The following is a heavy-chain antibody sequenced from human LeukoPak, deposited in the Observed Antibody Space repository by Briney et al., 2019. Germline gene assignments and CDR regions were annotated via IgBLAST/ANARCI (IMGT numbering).Heavy chain of an antibody. Sequence: GGSLRLSCAASGFTFSNYWMGWVRQAPGKGLVWVANIRHDGSEILYVDSVKGRFTVSRDNAKNSLYLQMNSLRAEDTALYYCTKWSSSGTYYTEWGQGTLVTVSS. D-gene: IGHD3-10*01. CDR2: IRHDGSEI. V-gene: IGHV3-7*01. CDR1: GFTFSNYW. J-gene: IGHJ4*02. CDR3: TKWSSSGTYYTE.